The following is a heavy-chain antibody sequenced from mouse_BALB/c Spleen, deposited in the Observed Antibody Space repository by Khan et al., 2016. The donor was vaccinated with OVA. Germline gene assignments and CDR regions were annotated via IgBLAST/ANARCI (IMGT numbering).Heavy chain of an antibody. D-gene: IGHD1-2*01. CDR3: ARTARIKY. J-gene: IGHJ2*01. CDR1: GYSITSGYG. CDR2: ISYSGST. V-gene: IGHV3-2*02. Sequence: EVQLQESGPGLVKPSQSLSLTCTVSGYSITSGYGWNWIRQFPGNKLEWMGYISYSGSTNYNPSLTSRISITRDPSKNQFFLQLNSVTTEDTATYYCARTARIKYWGQGTTLTVSS.